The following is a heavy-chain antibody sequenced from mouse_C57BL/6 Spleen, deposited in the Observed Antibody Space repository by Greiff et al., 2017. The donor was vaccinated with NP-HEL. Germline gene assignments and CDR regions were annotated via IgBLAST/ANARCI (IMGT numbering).Heavy chain of an antibody. CDR3: ARRDGYYPYYFDY. Sequence: VQLQQSGPELVKPGASVKIPCKASGYTFTDYNMDWVKQSHGKSLEWIGDINPNNGGTSYNQKFKGKATLTVDKSSSTAYMELRSLTSEDSAVYYCARRDGYYPYYFDYWGQGTTLTVSS. D-gene: IGHD2-3*01. CDR2: INPNNGGT. CDR1: GYTFTDYN. J-gene: IGHJ2*01. V-gene: IGHV1-18*01.